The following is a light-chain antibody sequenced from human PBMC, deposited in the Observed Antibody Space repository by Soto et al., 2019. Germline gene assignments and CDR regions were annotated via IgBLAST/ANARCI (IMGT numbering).Light chain of an antibody. J-gene: IGKJ5*01. CDR3: QQSYITPPIT. Sequence: DVQMTQSPSSLSALVGDRVTITCRASQSVSRYLNWYQHKPGKAPKLLINAASNLRSGVPPRFSGSGSGTDFTLTIDGLQPEDFAVYYCQQSYITPPITFGQGTRLEI. V-gene: IGKV1-39*01. CDR2: AAS. CDR1: QSVSRY.